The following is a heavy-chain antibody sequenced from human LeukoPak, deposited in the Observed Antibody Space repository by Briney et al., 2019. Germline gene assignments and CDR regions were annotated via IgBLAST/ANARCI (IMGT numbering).Heavy chain of an antibody. V-gene: IGHV3-7*01. CDR1: GFTFISSW. J-gene: IGHJ3*02. CDR3: AREPGIGYAFDI. CDR2: IKQDESEK. D-gene: IGHD2-21*01. Sequence: GGCLRLSCVVSGFTFISSWMTWVCQAPGEGLEWVSNIKQDESEKHYVDTVKGRFTISREKAKNPVYLQMNSLRAEDPAVYYCAREPGIGYAFDIWGQGTMVTVSS.